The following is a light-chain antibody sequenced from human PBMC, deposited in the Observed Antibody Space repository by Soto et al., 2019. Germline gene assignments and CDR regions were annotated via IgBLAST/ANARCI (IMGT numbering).Light chain of an antibody. CDR1: QRVNSNY. CDR2: GAS. CDR3: QQYSSSPIT. Sequence: ELVLTQSPGTLSLSPVERATLSCRASQRVNSNYLAWYQQRPGQPPRLLISGASSRASDTPDRFSGSGSGTDFTLTIAGLEPADSAVYYCQQYSSSPITFGQGTRLEIK. J-gene: IGKJ5*01. V-gene: IGKV3-20*01.